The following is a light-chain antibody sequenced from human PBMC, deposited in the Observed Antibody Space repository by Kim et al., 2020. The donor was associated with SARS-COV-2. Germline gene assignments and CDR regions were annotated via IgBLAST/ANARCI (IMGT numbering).Light chain of an antibody. Sequence: LSPGERATLSVRASQYVSSTYIAWYQQKPGQAPRLLIYGASSRAAGIPDRFSGSESGTDFTLTITRLEPEDFAVYYCQQYGSLWTFGQGTKVDIK. J-gene: IGKJ1*01. V-gene: IGKV3-20*01. CDR3: QQYGSLWT. CDR2: GAS. CDR1: QYVSSTY.